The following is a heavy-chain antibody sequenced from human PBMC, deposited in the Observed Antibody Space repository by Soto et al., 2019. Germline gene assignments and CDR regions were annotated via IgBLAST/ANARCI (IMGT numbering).Heavy chain of an antibody. CDR1: GLTFNNAW. J-gene: IGHJ4*02. Sequence: GRSLRLSCVASGLTFNNAWMNWVRQAPGKGLEWVGRIRSKSDGGTTDYAAPVKGRFTISRDDSKNMVDLQMSSLKTEDTAIYYCTTYSGAAFEYWGQGALVTVSS. CDR3: TTYSGAAFEY. V-gene: IGHV3-15*01. CDR2: IRSKSDGGTT. D-gene: IGHD1-26*01.